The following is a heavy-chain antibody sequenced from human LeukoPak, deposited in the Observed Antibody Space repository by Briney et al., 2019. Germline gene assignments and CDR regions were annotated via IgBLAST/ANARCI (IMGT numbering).Heavy chain of an antibody. CDR2: IWYDGSNK. CDR3: AKDRDYYDSSGYHTDAFDI. V-gene: IGHV3-33*06. D-gene: IGHD3-22*01. J-gene: IGHJ3*02. CDR1: GFTFSSYG. Sequence: GGSLRLSCAASGFTFSSYGMHWVCQAPGKELEWVAVIWYDGSNKYYADSVKGRFTISRDNSKNTLYLQMNSLRAGDTAVYHCAKDRDYYDSSGYHTDAFDIWGQGTMVTVSS.